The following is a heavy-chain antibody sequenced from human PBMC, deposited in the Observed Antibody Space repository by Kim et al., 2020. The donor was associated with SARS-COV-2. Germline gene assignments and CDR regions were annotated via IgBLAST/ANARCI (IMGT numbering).Heavy chain of an antibody. CDR3: VRRSRVPDVIPYWFFDL. J-gene: IGHJ2*01. V-gene: IGHV1-3*01. CDR1: EDTLSVSS. D-gene: IGHD3-16*02. Sequence: ASVKVSCKPSEDTLSVSSFHWVRQAPGQSLEWMGWVHRGRGDAEYSPKFQGRISITTDTLASTTYMDLRGLTSEDTAVYYCVRRSRVPDVIPYWFFDLWGRGTQVTVSS. CDR2: VHRGRGDA.